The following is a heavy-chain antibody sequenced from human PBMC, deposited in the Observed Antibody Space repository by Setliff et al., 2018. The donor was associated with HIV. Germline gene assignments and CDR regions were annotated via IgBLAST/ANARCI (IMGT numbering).Heavy chain of an antibody. CDR3: VRGFCSSTTCYEDYYYMDV. CDR2: IFYTGNT. J-gene: IGHJ6*03. V-gene: IGHV4-59*13. CDR1: GGSISGYY. D-gene: IGHD2-2*01. Sequence: SETLSLTCTVSGGSISGYYWSWIRQPPGKGLEWIGTIFYTGNTNYNPSLKSRVTLSGGMSENQLFLRLTSVAAADTAVYYCVRGFCSSTTCYEDYYYMDVWGKGSTVTVSS.